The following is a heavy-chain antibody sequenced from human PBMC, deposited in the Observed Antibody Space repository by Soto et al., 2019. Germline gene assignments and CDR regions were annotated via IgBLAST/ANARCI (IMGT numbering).Heavy chain of an antibody. CDR3: AREVILLTTGWYFDL. CDR1: GGSISGGVGGLYY. V-gene: IGHV4-30-4*01. CDR2: IYDSGST. J-gene: IGHJ2*01. Sequence: QLQLRESGPGLVKPSETLSLTCTVSGGSISGGVGGLYYWSWIRQPPGKGLEWIGYIYDSGSTYYNPSLKGRVTISVNTSKNQFSLRLGSVPASDPAVYYCAREVILLTTGWYFDLWGRGTLVTVSS. D-gene: IGHD4-17*01.